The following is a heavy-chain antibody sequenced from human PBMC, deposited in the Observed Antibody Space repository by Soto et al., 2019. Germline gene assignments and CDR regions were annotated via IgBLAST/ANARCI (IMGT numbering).Heavy chain of an antibody. CDR2: ISSSSIYI. J-gene: IGHJ4*02. CDR1: GFNFSSYS. V-gene: IGHV3-21*01. D-gene: IGHD1-26*01. Sequence: PGGPLRLSCAASGFNFSSYSMNWVRQAPGKGLEWVSSISSSSIYIYYGDSVKGRFTIPRDNAKNSLYLQMNSLRAEDTAVYFCARGEPSFYWGQGTLVTVSS. CDR3: ARGEPSFY.